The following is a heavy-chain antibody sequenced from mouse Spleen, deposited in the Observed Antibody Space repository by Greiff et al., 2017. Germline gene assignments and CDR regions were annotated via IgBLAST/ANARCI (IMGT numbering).Heavy chain of an antibody. D-gene: IGHD2-14*01. J-gene: IGHJ4*01. Sequence: VQLQESGAELARPGASVKMSCKASGYTFTSYTMHWVKQRPGQGLEWIGYINPSSGYTKYNQKFKDKATLTADKSSSTAYMQLSSLTSEDSAVYYCARDYRYGDYAMDYWGQGTSVTVSS. CDR1: GYTFTSYT. CDR3: ARDYRYGDYAMDY. V-gene: IGHV1-4*01. CDR2: INPSSGYT.